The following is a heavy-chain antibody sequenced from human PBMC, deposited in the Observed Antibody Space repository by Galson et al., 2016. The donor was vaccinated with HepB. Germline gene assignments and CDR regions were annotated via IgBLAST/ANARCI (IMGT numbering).Heavy chain of an antibody. J-gene: IGHJ3*02. Sequence: SLRLSCAVSGFTFSSMWMSWVRQAPGRGLEWVANINPDGSARPYVDSVKGRFTISRDNSKNTLYLQMNSLRAEDTAVYYCPKGRHYSPTWSNDAFDIWGQGTTVTVSS. V-gene: IGHV3-7*03. CDR2: INPDGSAR. CDR3: PKGRHYSPTWSNDAFDI. CDR1: GFTFSSMW. D-gene: IGHD1-26*01.